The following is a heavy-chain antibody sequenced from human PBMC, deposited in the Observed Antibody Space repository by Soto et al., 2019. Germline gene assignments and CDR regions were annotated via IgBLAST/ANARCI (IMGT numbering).Heavy chain of an antibody. J-gene: IGHJ4*02. CDR2: ISGYNGNK. V-gene: IGHV1-18*01. CDR3: ARLDSYYDRLGY. CDR1: GYTFSNYG. Sequence: GASVKVSCKASGYTFSNYGFSWVRQAPGQRLEWMGWISGYNGNKNYAERLQGRVTMTTDTSTSTAYMELKSLRYDDTAVYYCARLDSYYDRLGYWGQGTLVTVSS. D-gene: IGHD3-22*01.